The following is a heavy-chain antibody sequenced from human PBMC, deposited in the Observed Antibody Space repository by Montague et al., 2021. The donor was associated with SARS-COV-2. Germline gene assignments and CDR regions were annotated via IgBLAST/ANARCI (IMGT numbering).Heavy chain of an antibody. V-gene: IGHV4-61*02. CDR3: ARFTEVTSSLDF. CDR2: IYTSGTP. Sequence: TLSLTCTVSGGSISSPGYYWSWIRQPAGKGLEWIGRIYTSGTPNYNPSLKSRVTISVDTSKNQLSLKLTSVTAADTAVYYCARFTEVTSSLDFWGQGTLVPVSS. D-gene: IGHD2-21*02. J-gene: IGHJ4*02. CDR1: GGSISSPGYY.